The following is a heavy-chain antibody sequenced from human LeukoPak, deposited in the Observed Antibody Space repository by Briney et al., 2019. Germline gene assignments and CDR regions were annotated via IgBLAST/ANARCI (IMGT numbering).Heavy chain of an antibody. D-gene: IGHD2-15*01. J-gene: IGHJ6*02. V-gene: IGHV1-3*01. CDR1: GYTFTGYY. Sequence: ASVKVSCKASGYTFTGYYMHWVRQAPGQRLEWMGWINDGNGDTKNSQKFQDRVTITRDTSANTVYMELSSLRSEDTAVYYCARALYCSGGPCYLNYGMDVWGQGTTVTVSS. CDR2: INDGNGDT. CDR3: ARALYCSGGPCYLNYGMDV.